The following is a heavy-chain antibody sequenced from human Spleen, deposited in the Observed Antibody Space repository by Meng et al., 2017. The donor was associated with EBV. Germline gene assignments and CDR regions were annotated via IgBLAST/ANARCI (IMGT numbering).Heavy chain of an antibody. CDR1: GGSISSSY. CDR3: ASLWFGDYVELGGFDY. J-gene: IGHJ4*02. V-gene: IGHV4-59*12. CDR2: IYNSGSI. Sequence: QLQETVPGWEKTSDTFALTCTFSGGSISSSYWSWFLRPTGKGLEWSGYIYNSGSINYNHSLKSRVTISIDTSKNYFSLELSSVTAADTAVYSCASLWFGDYVELGGFDYWGQGALVTVSS. D-gene: IGHD3-10*01.